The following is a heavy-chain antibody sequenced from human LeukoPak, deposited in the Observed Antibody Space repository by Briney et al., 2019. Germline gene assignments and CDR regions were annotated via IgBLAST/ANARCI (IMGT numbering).Heavy chain of an antibody. CDR2: IYYSGST. J-gene: IGHJ4*02. V-gene: IGHV4-59*08. CDR1: GGSITNYY. CDR3: VRHFAPFRLGPHFDY. Sequence: SETLSLTCSVSGGSITNYYWSWIRQPPGRGLEWVGYIYYSGSTHYNPSLKSRVTISVDTSRNQFSLNLTSMTAADTAVYYCVRHFAPFRLGPHFDYWGQGSLVTVSS. D-gene: IGHD1-26*01.